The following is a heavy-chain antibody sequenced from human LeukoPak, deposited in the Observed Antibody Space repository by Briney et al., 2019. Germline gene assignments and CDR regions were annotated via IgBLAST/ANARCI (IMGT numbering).Heavy chain of an antibody. CDR1: GFTFSHYA. CDR2: IWSDGTNK. D-gene: IGHD4-11*01. CDR3: SRDAKRGFDYSNSLQY. J-gene: IGHJ4*02. V-gene: IGHV3-33*01. Sequence: GGSLRLSCAAAGFTFSHYAMHWVRQAPGKGLEWVAVIWSDGTNKYYAASVRGRFSISRDDSHNTVYLQMNSLRPDDTGVYFCSRDAKRGFDYSNSLQYWGQGTPVTVST.